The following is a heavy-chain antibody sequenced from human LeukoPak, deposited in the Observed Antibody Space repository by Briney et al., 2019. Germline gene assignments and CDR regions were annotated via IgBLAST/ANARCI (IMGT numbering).Heavy chain of an antibody. Sequence: GGSLRLSCAASGFTFSDYYMGWIRQAPGKGLEWVSYISGSDNTIYYADSVKGRFTICRDNAKNSLYLQMNSLRAEDTAVYYCARDGGPLDYWGQGSLVTVS. CDR1: GFTFSDYY. CDR2: ISGSDNTI. J-gene: IGHJ4*02. V-gene: IGHV3-11*01. D-gene: IGHD3-16*01. CDR3: ARDGGPLDY.